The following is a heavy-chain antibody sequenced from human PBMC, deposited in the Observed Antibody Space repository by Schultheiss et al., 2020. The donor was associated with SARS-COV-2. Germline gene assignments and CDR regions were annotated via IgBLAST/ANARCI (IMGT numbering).Heavy chain of an antibody. Sequence: GGSLRLSCAASGFTFSSYGMHWVRQAPGKGLEWVSAISGSGGSTYYADSVKGRFTISRDNSKNTLYLQMNSLRAEDTAVYYCARGGGYCSSTNICLDPWGQGTLVTVSS. CDR3: ARGGGYCSSTNICLDP. D-gene: IGHD2-2*01. CDR1: GFTFSSYG. CDR2: ISGSGGST. V-gene: IGHV3-23*01. J-gene: IGHJ5*02.